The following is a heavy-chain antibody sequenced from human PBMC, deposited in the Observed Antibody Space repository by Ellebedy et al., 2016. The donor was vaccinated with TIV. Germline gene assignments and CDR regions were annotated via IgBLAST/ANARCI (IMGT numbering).Heavy chain of an antibody. V-gene: IGHV1-18*04. CDR3: ARKTWGAGTDWFDP. D-gene: IGHD6-13*01. CDR2: IIPIFGTA. Sequence: AASVKVSCKASGYTFTGYYMHWVRQAPGQGLEWMGGIIPIFGTANYAQKLQGRVTMTTDTSTSTAYMELRSLRSDDTAVYYCARKTWGAGTDWFDPWGQGTLVTVSS. J-gene: IGHJ5*02. CDR1: GYTFTGYY.